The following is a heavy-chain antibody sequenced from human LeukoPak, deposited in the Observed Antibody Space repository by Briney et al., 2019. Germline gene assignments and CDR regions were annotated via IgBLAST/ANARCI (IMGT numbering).Heavy chain of an antibody. CDR1: GFTFSSYA. D-gene: IGHD3-3*01. CDR3: AKDPFWSGYFGEIDY. CDR2: ISGSGGST. V-gene: IGHV3-23*01. Sequence: GGSLRLSCAASGFTFSSYAMSWVRQARGKGLEWASVISGSGGSTYYADSVKGRFTISRDNSKNTLYLQMNSLRAEDTAVYYCAKDPFWSGYFGEIDYLGQGTLVTVSS. J-gene: IGHJ4*02.